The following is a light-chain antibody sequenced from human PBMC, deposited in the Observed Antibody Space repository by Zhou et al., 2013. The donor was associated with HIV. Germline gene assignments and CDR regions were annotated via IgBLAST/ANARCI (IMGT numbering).Light chain of an antibody. J-gene: IGKJ1*01. Sequence: DIQMTQSPSTLSASVGDRVTITCRASQSISSWLAWYQQKPGKAPKLLIYKASSLESGVPSRFSGSGSGTEFTLTISSLQPDDFATYYCQQAITFPPTFGQGTKVELK. CDR2: KAS. CDR1: QSISSW. V-gene: IGKV1-5*03. CDR3: QQAITFPPT.